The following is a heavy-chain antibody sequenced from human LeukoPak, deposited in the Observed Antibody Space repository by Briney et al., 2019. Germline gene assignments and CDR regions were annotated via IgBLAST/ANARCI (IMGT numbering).Heavy chain of an antibody. Sequence: GGSLGLSCAASGFTFSSYGMHWVRQAPGKGLEWVAVISYDGSNKYYADSVKGRLTISRDNSKNTLYLQMNSLRAEDTAVYYCAKDVSSSWYYFDYWGQGTLVTVSS. CDR1: GFTFSSYG. J-gene: IGHJ4*02. CDR2: ISYDGSNK. V-gene: IGHV3-30*18. D-gene: IGHD6-13*01. CDR3: AKDVSSSWYYFDY.